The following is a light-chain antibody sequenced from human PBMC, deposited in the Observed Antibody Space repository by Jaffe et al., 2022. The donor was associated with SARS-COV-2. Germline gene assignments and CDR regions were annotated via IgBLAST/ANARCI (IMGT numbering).Light chain of an antibody. J-gene: IGLJ3*02. V-gene: IGLV2-18*02. CDR3: SSYTTSGTWV. CDR2: AIS. CDR1: SSDVGNYNR. Sequence: QSALTQPPSVSGSPGQSVTISCTGTSSDVGNYNRVSWYQQPPGTAPKLLIYAISNRPSGVPDRFSGSKSGNTASLTISGLQAEDEADYYCSSYTTSGTWVFGGGTKLTVL.